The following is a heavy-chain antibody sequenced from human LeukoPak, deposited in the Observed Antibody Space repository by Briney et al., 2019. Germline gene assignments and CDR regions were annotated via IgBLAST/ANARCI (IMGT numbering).Heavy chain of an antibody. V-gene: IGHV4-34*01. CDR2: INHSGST. D-gene: IGHD6-13*01. CDR1: GGSFSGYY. J-gene: IGHJ5*02. CDR3: ATKAAAGSFFWFDP. Sequence: SETLSLTCAVYGGSFSGYYWSWIRQPPGKGLEWIGEINHSGSTNYNPSLKSRVTISVDTSKNQFSLKLSSVTAADTAMYYCATKAAAGSFFWFDPWGQGTLVTVSS.